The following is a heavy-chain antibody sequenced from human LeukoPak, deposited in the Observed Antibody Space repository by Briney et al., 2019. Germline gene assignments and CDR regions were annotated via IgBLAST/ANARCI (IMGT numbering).Heavy chain of an antibody. CDR1: GFVFSRDN. D-gene: IGHD3-16*01. CDR3: VREVGRPKTFYFDS. Sequence: GGALRLCCIASGFVFSRDNMNWVRQAPGKGLEWVAHISETIYYADSVQGRFTISRDNAKNSLYLQMSNLRVDDTAMYYCVREVGRPKTFYFDSWGRGTPVTVSS. CDR2: ISETI. J-gene: IGHJ4*02. V-gene: IGHV3-48*04.